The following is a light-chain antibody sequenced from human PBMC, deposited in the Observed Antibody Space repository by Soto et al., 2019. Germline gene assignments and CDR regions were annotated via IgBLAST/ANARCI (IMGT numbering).Light chain of an antibody. J-gene: IGKJ5*01. CDR3: QQRSNWPPSIT. CDR2: YTS. CDR1: QYVGTR. Sequence: EIVLTQSPATLSSSPGETATLSCRAIQYVGTRLAWYQHKPGQAPRLLIYYTSNRATGIPARFSGSGSGTDFTLTISSLEPEDFAVYYCQQRSNWPPSITFGQGTRLEIK. V-gene: IGKV3-11*01.